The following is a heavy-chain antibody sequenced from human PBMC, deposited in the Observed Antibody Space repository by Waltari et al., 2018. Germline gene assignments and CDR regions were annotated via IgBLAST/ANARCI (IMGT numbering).Heavy chain of an antibody. CDR2: INPNSGGT. Sequence: QVQLVQSGAEVKKPGASVKVSCKASGYTFTGYYMHWVRQAPGQGLEWMVWINPNSGGTKYAQKCQGRVTMTRDTSISTAYMELSRLRSDDTAVYYCARDPSDYGDSDWFDPWGQGTLVTVSS. CDR1: GYTFTGYY. D-gene: IGHD4-17*01. V-gene: IGHV1-2*02. J-gene: IGHJ5*02. CDR3: ARDPSDYGDSDWFDP.